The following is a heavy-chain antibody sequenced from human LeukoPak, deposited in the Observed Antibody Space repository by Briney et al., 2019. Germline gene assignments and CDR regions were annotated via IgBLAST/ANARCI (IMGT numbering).Heavy chain of an antibody. Sequence: GASVKVSCKASGYTFISYYMHWVRQAPGQGLEWMGIINPSGGSTSYAQKFQGRVTMTRDTSTSTVYMELSSLRSEDTAVYYCARDRIIGGSSGRWFDPWGQGTLVTVSS. CDR3: ARDRIIGGSSGRWFDP. V-gene: IGHV1-46*01. CDR2: INPSGGST. CDR1: GYTFISYY. D-gene: IGHD1-20*01. J-gene: IGHJ5*02.